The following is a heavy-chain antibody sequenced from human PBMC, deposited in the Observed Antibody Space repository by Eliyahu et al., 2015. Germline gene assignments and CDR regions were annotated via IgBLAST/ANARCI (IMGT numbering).Heavy chain of an antibody. CDR2: INTNTGNP. Sequence: QVQLVQSGSELKKPGASVKVSCKAXGYTFXSYAMXWVRQAPGQGLXWMGWINTNTGNPTYAQGFTGRFVFSLDTSVSTAYLQISSLKAEDTAVYYCARVSYDFWSGYIRDWGQGTLVTVSS. CDR1: GYTFXSYA. CDR3: ARVSYDFWSGYIRD. D-gene: IGHD3-3*01. V-gene: IGHV7-4-1*02. J-gene: IGHJ4*02.